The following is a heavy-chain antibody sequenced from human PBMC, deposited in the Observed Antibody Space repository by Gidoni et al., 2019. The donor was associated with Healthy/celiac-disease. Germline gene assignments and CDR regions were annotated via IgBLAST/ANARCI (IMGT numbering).Heavy chain of an antibody. CDR1: GGTFSSYT. Sequence: QVQLVQSGAEVKKPGSSVKVSCKASGGTFSSYTISWVRQAPGQGLEWMGRIIPILGIANYAQKFQGRVTITADKSTSTAYMELSSLRSEDTAVYYCLGELPNYYYGMDVWGQGTTVTVSS. CDR3: LGELPNYYYGMDV. D-gene: IGHD3-16*01. V-gene: IGHV1-69*02. J-gene: IGHJ6*02. CDR2: IIPILGIA.